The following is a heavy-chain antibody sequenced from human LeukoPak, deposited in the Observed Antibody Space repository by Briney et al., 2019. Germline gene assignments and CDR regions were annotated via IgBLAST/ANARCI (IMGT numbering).Heavy chain of an antibody. D-gene: IGHD3-22*01. Sequence: GGSLTLSCAASGFTFSSYAMSWVRQAPGKGLEWVSAISGSGGSTYYADSVKGQFTISRDNSKNTLYLQMNSLRAEDTAVYYCAKDADSSGYYSDWGQGTLVTVSS. J-gene: IGHJ4*02. CDR2: ISGSGGST. CDR3: AKDADSSGYYSD. V-gene: IGHV3-23*01. CDR1: GFTFSSYA.